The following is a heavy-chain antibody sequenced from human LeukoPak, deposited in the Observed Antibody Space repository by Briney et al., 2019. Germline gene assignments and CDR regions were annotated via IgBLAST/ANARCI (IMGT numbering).Heavy chain of an antibody. V-gene: IGHV1-69*13. D-gene: IGHD2-2*02. Sequence: GASVKVSCKASGGTFSSYAISWVRQAPGQGLEWMGGIIPIFGTANYAQKFQGRVTITADESTSTAYMELSSLRSEDTAVYYCATQERSYCSSTSCYTWGYYYYYMDVWGKGTTVTVSS. J-gene: IGHJ6*03. CDR1: GGTFSSYA. CDR2: IIPIFGTA. CDR3: ATQERSYCSSTSCYTWGYYYYYMDV.